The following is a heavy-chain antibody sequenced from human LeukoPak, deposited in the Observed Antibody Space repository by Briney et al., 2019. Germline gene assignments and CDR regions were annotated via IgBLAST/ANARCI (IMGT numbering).Heavy chain of an antibody. CDR1: GYTFTNYG. CDR3: ARGGYYYDSSGLSP. Sequence: ASVKVSCKASGYTFTNYGIIWVRQAPGQGLEWMGWISAYNGNKNYAQKLQGRVTMTTDTSTSTAYMELRSLRSDDTAVYYCARGGYYYDSSGLSPWGQGTLVTVSS. V-gene: IGHV1-18*01. J-gene: IGHJ5*02. CDR2: ISAYNGNK. D-gene: IGHD3-22*01.